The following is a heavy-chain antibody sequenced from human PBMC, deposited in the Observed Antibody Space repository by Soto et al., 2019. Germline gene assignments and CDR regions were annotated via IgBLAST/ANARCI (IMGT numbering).Heavy chain of an antibody. CDR2: IKEDGSEK. Sequence: EAQLVESGGGLVQPGGPLRLSCAASGFTFTTYWMSWVRQAPGKGLEWVANIKEDGSEKYYVDSVTGRFTVSRDNANNSLYLQMNSLRVEDTAVYYCARGGSDSDYWGQGTLVTVSS. J-gene: IGHJ4*02. CDR1: GFTFTTYW. CDR3: ARGGSDSDY. D-gene: IGHD2-15*01. V-gene: IGHV3-7*01.